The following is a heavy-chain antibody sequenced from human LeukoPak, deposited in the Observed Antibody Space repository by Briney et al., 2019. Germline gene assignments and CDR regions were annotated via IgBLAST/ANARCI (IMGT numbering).Heavy chain of an antibody. V-gene: IGHV4/OR15-8*01. D-gene: IGHD3-10*01. CDR3: ARERTPYGSGKGFDP. CDR1: GASIDSHSW. J-gene: IGHJ5*02. Sequence: PSETLSLTCAVSGASIDSHSWWSWVRQPPGKGLEWIGEIYHSGGANYKPSLKSRVTISVDTSKNQFSLKLSSVTAADTAVYYCARERTPYGSGKGFDPWGQGTLVTVSS. CDR2: IYHSGGA.